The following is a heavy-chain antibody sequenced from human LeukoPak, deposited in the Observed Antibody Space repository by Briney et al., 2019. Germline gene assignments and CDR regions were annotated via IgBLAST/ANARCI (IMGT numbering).Heavy chain of an antibody. CDR1: GFTFSSYG. CDR3: AKDMETTVVTPTFDY. Sequence: SLRLSCAASGFTFSSYGMHWVRQAPGKGLEWVAGISWSSATIGYADSVKGRFTISRGNAKNSLYLQMNSLRAEDTALYYCAKDMETTVVTPTFDYWGQGTLVTVSS. J-gene: IGHJ4*02. D-gene: IGHD4-23*01. CDR2: ISWSSATI. V-gene: IGHV3-9*01.